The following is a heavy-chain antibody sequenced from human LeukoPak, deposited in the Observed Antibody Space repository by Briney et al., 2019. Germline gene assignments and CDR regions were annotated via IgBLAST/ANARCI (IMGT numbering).Heavy chain of an antibody. CDR1: GGTFSSYA. D-gene: IGHD6-13*01. CDR3: ARDTGQQLVHDAFDI. CDR2: IIPIFGTA. V-gene: IGHV1-69*05. Sequence: SVKVSCKASGGTFSSYAISWVRQAPGQGLEWMGGIIPIFGTANYAQKFQGRVTITTDESTSTANMELSSLRSEDTAVYYCARDTGQQLVHDAFDIWGQGTMVTVSS. J-gene: IGHJ3*02.